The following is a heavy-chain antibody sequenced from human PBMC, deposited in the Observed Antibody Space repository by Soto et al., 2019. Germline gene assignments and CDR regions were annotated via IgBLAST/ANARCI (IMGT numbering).Heavy chain of an antibody. V-gene: IGHV5-51*01. CDR1: GYNFTTFW. J-gene: IGHJ4*02. Sequence: PXGSLKISCKGCGYNFTTFWIGWVRQMPGKGLEWMGIIYPGDSETKYSPDFEGQVTISADRSTNTAYLQWRSLRASDTAMYYCARLGFPGAIYFDSWGLGTLVTVSS. CDR3: ARLGFPGAIYFDS. CDR2: IYPGDSET.